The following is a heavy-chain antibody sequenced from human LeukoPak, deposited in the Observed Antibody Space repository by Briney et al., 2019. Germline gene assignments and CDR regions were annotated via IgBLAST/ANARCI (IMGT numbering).Heavy chain of an antibody. Sequence: GGSLRLSCAASGFTFSSYSMNWVRQAPGKGLEWVSSISSSSSYIYYADSVKGRFTVSRDNAKNSLYLQMNSLRAEDTAVYYCARDGDYYYDSSGSDYWGQGTLVTVSS. CDR3: ARDGDYYYDSSGSDY. D-gene: IGHD3-22*01. V-gene: IGHV3-21*01. CDR2: ISSSSSYI. J-gene: IGHJ4*02. CDR1: GFTFSSYS.